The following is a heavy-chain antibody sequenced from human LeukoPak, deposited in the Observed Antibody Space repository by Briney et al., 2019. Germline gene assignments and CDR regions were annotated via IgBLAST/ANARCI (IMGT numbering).Heavy chain of an antibody. V-gene: IGHV3-23*01. D-gene: IGHD1-26*01. J-gene: IGHJ4*02. CDR2: ISGSGGST. CDR3: AKEVRIVGATSLDY. Sequence: GGSLRPSCAASGFTFSSYAMSWVRQAPGKGLEWVSAISGSGGSTYYADSVKGRFTISRDNSKNTLYLQMNSLRAEDTAVYYCAKEVRIVGATSLDYWGQGTLVTVSS. CDR1: GFTFSSYA.